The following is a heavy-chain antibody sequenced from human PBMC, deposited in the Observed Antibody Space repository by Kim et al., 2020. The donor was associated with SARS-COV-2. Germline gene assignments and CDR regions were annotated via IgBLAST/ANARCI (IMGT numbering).Heavy chain of an antibody. J-gene: IGHJ5*02. CDR1: GFTFSSYW. CDR3: ARDRVSRIVVVVAGNWFDP. Sequence: GGSLRLSCAASGFTFSSYWMSWVRQAPGKGLEWVANIKQDGSEKYYVDSVKGRFTISRDNAKNSLYLQMNSLRAEDTAVYYCARDRVSRIVVVVAGNWFDPWGQGTLVTVSS. D-gene: IGHD2-15*01. V-gene: IGHV3-7*01. CDR2: IKQDGSEK.